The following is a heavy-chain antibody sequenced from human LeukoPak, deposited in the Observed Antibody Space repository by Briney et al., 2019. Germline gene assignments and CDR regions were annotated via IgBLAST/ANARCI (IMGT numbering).Heavy chain of an antibody. Sequence: RGASVKVSCKASGYTFTSYYMHWVRQAPGQGLEWMGIINPSGGSTSYAQKLQGRVTMTTDTSTSTAYMELRSLRSDDTAIYYCARRPGGRSGYHPLEDNYYYYYMDVWGKGTTVTVSS. V-gene: IGHV1-46*01. D-gene: IGHD3-22*01. J-gene: IGHJ6*03. CDR2: INPSGGST. CDR3: ARRPGGRSGYHPLEDNYYYYYMDV. CDR1: GYTFTSYY.